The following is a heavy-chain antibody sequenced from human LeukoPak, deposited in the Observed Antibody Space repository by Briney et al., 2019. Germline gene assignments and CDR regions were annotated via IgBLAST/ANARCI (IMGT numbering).Heavy chain of an antibody. V-gene: IGHV4-31*03. D-gene: IGHD5-18*01. CDR2: IYYSGST. Sequence: PSETLSLTCTVSGGSISSGGYYWSWIRQHPGKGLEWIGYIYYSGSTYYNPSLKSRVTISVDTSKNQFSLKLSSVTAADTAVYYCARDIGRYSYGPTYYYYGMDVWGQGTTVTVSS. CDR3: ARDIGRYSYGPTYYYYGMDV. J-gene: IGHJ6*02. CDR1: GGSISSGGYY.